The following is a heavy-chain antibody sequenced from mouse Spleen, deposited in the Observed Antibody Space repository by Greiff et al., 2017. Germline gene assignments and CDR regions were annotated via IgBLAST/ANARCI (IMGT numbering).Heavy chain of an antibody. J-gene: IGHJ2*01. CDR3: ARGRGMDDYVEGGYYFDY. Sequence: QVQLQQPGTELVKPGASVKLSCKASGYTFTSYWMHWVKQRPGQGLEWIGNINPSNGGTNYNEKFKSKATLTVDKSSSTAYMQLSSLTSEDSAVYYCARGRGMDDYVEGGYYFDYWGQGTTLTVSS. CDR2: INPSNGGT. V-gene: IGHV1-53*01. D-gene: IGHD2-4*01. CDR1: GYTFTSYW.